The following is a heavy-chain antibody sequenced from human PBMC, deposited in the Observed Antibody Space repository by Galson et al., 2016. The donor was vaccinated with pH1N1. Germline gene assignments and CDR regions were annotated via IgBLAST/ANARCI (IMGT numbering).Heavy chain of an antibody. Sequence: SLRLSCAASGFIFSDYAMNWVRQAPGKGLEWISYIRGGGTDIYYADSVRGRFTISRDDAKNSLYLQMSSLRAEDTAPYYCVRDHLWASDYWGQGVQVTVSS. CDR2: IRGGGTDI. CDR3: VRDHLWASDY. V-gene: IGHV3-48*03. J-gene: IGHJ4*02. D-gene: IGHD1-26*01. CDR1: GFIFSDYA.